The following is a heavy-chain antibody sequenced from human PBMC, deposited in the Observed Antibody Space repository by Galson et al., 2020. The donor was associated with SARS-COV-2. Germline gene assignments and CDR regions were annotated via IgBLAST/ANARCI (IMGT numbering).Heavy chain of an antibody. J-gene: IGHJ4*02. V-gene: IGHV4-39*01. D-gene: IGHD5-12*01. Sequence: SETLSLTCTVSGGSISSSSYYWGWIRQPPGKGLEWIGSIYYSGSTYYNPSLKSRVTISVDTSKNQFSLKLSSVTAADTAVYYCARLPVTYSGYASAFYFDYWGQGTLVTVSS. CDR2: IYYSGST. CDR1: GGSISSSSYY. CDR3: ARLPVTYSGYASAFYFDY.